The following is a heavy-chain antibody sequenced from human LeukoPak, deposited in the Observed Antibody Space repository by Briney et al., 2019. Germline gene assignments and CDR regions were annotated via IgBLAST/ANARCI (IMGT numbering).Heavy chain of an antibody. Sequence: GASVKVSCKTSGYSFILYGISWVRQAPGQGPEWMGWISTSTGDTKYTQKFQGRVTLTTDTSTSTAYMELSSLRSDDTAVYYCARWTTVTRAFGYWGQGTLVTVSS. J-gene: IGHJ4*02. D-gene: IGHD4-17*01. CDR1: GYSFILYG. V-gene: IGHV1-18*01. CDR2: ISTSTGDT. CDR3: ARWTTVTRAFGY.